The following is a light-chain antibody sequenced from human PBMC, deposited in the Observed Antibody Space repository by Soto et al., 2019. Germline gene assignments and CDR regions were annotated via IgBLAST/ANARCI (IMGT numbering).Light chain of an antibody. V-gene: IGKV3D-20*02. CDR1: QSVTSNY. Sequence: EIVLTQSPGTLSLSPGESAALSCRASQSVTSNYLVWYRQKPGQAPRVLIYAISSRAAGIPDRFNGSGSGTDFTLTITRLEPEDSAVYYCQQHSNSPWTFGQGTRVEV. CDR3: QQHSNSPWT. CDR2: AIS. J-gene: IGKJ1*01.